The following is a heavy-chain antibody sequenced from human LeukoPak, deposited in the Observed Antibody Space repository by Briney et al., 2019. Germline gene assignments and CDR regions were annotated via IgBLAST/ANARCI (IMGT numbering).Heavy chain of an antibody. J-gene: IGHJ1*01. CDR3: TTLPYAPPLETPEH. CDR1: GFTSSNAW. D-gene: IGHD2-2*01. CDR2: IKSKTDGGTT. Sequence: GGSLRLSCAASGFTSSNAWMSWVRQAPGKGLEWVGRIKSKTDGGTTDYAAPVKGRFTISRDDSKNTLYLQMNSLKTEDTAVYYCTTLPYAPPLETPEHWGQGTLVTVSS. V-gene: IGHV3-15*01.